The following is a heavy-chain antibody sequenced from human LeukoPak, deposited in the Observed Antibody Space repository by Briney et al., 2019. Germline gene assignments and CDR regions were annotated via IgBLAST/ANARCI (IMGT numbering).Heavy chain of an antibody. V-gene: IGHV4-34*01. CDR1: DGSFRGYY. D-gene: IGHD3-16*02. CDR2: INHSGST. Sequence: SETLSLTCAVYDGSFRGYYWSWIRQPPGTGLEWIGEINHSGSTKYNPSIKSRVTVSVDTSKNQVSLRLSSVTAADTAVYYCARGRSRDDVWGSYRTFDYWGQGTLVTVSS. J-gene: IGHJ4*02. CDR3: ARGRSRDDVWGSYRTFDY.